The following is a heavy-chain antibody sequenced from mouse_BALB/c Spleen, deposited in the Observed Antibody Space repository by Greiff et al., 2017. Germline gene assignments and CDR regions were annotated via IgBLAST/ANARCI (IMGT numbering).Heavy chain of an antibody. CDR2: IDPANGNT. Sequence: VQLQQSGAELVKPGASVKLSCTASGFNIKDTYMHWVKQRPEQGLEWIGRIDPANGNTKYDPKFQGKATITADTSSNTAYLQLSSLTSEDTAVYYCARSYDGYYGDDYWGQGTTLTVSS. CDR1: GFNIKDTY. D-gene: IGHD2-3*01. CDR3: ARSYDGYYGDDY. J-gene: IGHJ2*01. V-gene: IGHV14-3*02.